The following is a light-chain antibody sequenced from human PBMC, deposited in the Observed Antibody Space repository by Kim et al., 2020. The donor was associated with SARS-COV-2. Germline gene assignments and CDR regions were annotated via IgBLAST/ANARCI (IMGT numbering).Light chain of an antibody. Sequence: EIVMTQSPATLSVSPGERATLSCRASQTVGSNLAWYQQKPGQAPRLLIYGSYTRATGIPARFSGSGSGTELTLTISSLQSEDFVVYYCHQYNNWPRTFGQGTKVDIK. CDR2: GSY. CDR3: HQYNNWPRT. J-gene: IGKJ1*01. CDR1: QTVGSN. V-gene: IGKV3-15*01.